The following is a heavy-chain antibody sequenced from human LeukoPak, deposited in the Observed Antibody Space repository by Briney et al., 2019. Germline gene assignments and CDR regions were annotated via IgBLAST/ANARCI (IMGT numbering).Heavy chain of an antibody. Sequence: PSDPLSLTCTVSGDSISSFYWSWIRQPPGRGLEWIGYIYYSGSTNYNTSLKSRVTISRNTSKNQFSLNLTSVTAADTAVYFCARGTTPTSYWGQGDLVTVSS. V-gene: IGHV4-59*07. CDR3: ARGTTPTSY. CDR2: IYYSGST. J-gene: IGHJ4*02. CDR1: GDSISSFY. D-gene: IGHD1-1*01.